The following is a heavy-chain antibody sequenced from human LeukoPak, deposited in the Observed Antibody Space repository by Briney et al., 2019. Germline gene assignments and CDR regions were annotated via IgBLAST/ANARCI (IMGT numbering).Heavy chain of an antibody. V-gene: IGHV1-18*01. Sequence: GESLKISCKGSGYTFTSYGISWVRQAPGQGLEWMGWISAYNGNTNYAQKLQGRVTMTTDTSTSTAYMELRSLRSDDTAVYYCARAEYYDILTGLEGDVWGQGTTVTVSS. CDR2: ISAYNGNT. CDR3: ARAEYYDILTGLEGDV. CDR1: GYTFTSYG. J-gene: IGHJ6*02. D-gene: IGHD3-9*01.